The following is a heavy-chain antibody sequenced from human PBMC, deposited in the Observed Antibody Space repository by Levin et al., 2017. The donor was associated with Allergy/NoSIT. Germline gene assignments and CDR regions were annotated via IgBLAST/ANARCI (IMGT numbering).Heavy chain of an antibody. CDR3: ARSDYYDSLDGAFDI. Sequence: GESLKISCKASGYTFTGYYMHWVRQAPGQGLEWMGWINPNSGGTNYAQKFQGRVTMTRDTSISTAYMELSRLRSDDTAVYYCARSDYYDSLDGAFDIWGQGTMVTVSS. J-gene: IGHJ3*02. D-gene: IGHD3-22*01. CDR2: INPNSGGT. V-gene: IGHV1-2*02. CDR1: GYTFTGYY.